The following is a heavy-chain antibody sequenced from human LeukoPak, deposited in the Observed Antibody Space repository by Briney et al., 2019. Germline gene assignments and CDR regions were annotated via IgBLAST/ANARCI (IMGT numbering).Heavy chain of an antibody. CDR1: AFNNTSNW. J-gene: IGHJ4*02. V-gene: IGHV3-48*04. CDR3: ARERHYGSGSYHDY. D-gene: IGHD3-10*01. CDR2: ISSSGSTI. Sequence: PEAPLSPSHAATAFNNTSNWMSWDRKAPGTGLTSVSYISSSGSTIYYADSVKGRFTISRDNAKDSLYLQMNSLRAEDTDVYYCARERHYGSGSYHDYWGQGTLVTVSS.